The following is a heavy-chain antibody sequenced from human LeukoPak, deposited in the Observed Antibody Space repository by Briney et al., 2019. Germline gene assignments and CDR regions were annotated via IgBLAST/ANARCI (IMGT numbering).Heavy chain of an antibody. CDR1: GYTFTGYN. J-gene: IGHJ4*02. CDR2: INPNSGGT. D-gene: IGHD4-17*01. CDR3: ARSRKSYGDYVD. Sequence: ASVKVSCKASGYTFTGYNMHWVRQAPGQGLEWMGRINPNSGGTNYAQKFQGRVTMTRDTSISTAYMELSRLRSDDTAVYYCARSRKSYGDYVDWGQGTLVTVSS. V-gene: IGHV1-2*06.